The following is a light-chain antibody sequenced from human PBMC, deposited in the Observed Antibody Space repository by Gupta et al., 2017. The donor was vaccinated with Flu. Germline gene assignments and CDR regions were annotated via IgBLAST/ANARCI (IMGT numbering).Light chain of an antibody. Sequence: EIVMTQSPATLSVSPGERATLSCRASQSITSDIAWYQQKPGQAPRLLIYGASTRDTGIPARFSGSGSGTEFTLTISSRQSEDFAVYYCQQYTNWPPHTFGQGTKLEIK. CDR1: QSITSD. CDR2: GAS. V-gene: IGKV3-15*01. CDR3: QQYTNWPPHT. J-gene: IGKJ2*01.